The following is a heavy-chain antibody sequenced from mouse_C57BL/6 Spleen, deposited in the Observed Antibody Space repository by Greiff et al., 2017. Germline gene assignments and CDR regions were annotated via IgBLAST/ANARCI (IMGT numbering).Heavy chain of an antibody. CDR3: ARGPHTTVDAMDY. V-gene: IGHV2-2*01. CDR2: IWSGGST. J-gene: IGHJ4*01. D-gene: IGHD1-1*01. Sequence: VQLQQSGPGLVQPSQSLSITCTVSGFSLTSYGVHWVRQSPGKGLEWLGVIWSGGSTDYNAAFISRLSISKDNSKSQVFFKMNSLQADDTAIYYCARGPHTTVDAMDYWGQGTSVTVSS. CDR1: GFSLTSYG.